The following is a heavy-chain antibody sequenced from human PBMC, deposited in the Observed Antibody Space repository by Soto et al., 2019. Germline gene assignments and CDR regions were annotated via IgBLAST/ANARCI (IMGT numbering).Heavy chain of an antibody. J-gene: IGHJ4*02. CDR1: VFAILNNA. V-gene: IGHV3-30-3*01. CDR3: VRAAGIAAAGSSQGVL. D-gene: IGHD6-13*01. Sequence: GGSLRLSCEASVFAILNNAIHWVRQTPGKGLQWVAVISFEGSHKYYADSVKGRFTVSRDNPKNTVSLQMDSLTVEDSALYYCVRAAGIAAAGSSQGVLWGQGTLVTVSS. CDR2: ISFEGSHK.